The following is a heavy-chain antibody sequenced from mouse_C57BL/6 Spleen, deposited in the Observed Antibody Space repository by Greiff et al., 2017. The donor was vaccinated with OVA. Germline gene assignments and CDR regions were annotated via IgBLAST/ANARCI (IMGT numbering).Heavy chain of an antibody. J-gene: IGHJ3*01. CDR3: ATGGYSNFAWFAY. CDR2: IDPSDSET. D-gene: IGHD2-5*01. CDR1: GYTFTSYW. Sequence: QVQLQQPGAELVRPGSSVKLSCTASGYTFTSYWMHWVKQRPIQGLEWIGNIDPSDSETHYNQKFKDKATLTVDKSSSTAYMQLSSLTSEDSAVDYCATGGYSNFAWFAYWGQGTLVTVSA. V-gene: IGHV1-52*01.